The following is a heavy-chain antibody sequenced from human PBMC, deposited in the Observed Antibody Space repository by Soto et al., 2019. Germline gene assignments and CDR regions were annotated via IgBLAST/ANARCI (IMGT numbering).Heavy chain of an antibody. CDR3: AKFGDYYGSGSDDAFDI. D-gene: IGHD3-10*01. J-gene: IGHJ3*02. Sequence: EVQLLESGGGLVQPGGSLRLSCAASGFTFSSYAMSWVRQAPGKGLEWVSAISGSGGSTYYADSVKGRSTISRDNSKNTLYLQMNSVRAEDTAVYYCAKFGDYYGSGSDDAFDIWGQGTMVTVSS. CDR2: ISGSGGST. V-gene: IGHV3-23*01. CDR1: GFTFSSYA.